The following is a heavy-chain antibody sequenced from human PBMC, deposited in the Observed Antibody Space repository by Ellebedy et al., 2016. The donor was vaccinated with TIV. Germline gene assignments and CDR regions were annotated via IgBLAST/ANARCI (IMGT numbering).Heavy chain of an antibody. CDR3: ARQEPGSGTPSGY. CDR1: GYSFTTYW. CDR2: IYPGDSDT. Sequence: PGRSLRLSCKGSGYSFTTYWIGWVRQMPGKGLEWMGIIYPGDSDTRYTPSFQGQVTMSADKSISTAYLQWSSLKASDTAMYYCARQEPGSGTPSGYWGQGTLVTVSS. D-gene: IGHD3-10*01. J-gene: IGHJ4*02. V-gene: IGHV5-51*01.